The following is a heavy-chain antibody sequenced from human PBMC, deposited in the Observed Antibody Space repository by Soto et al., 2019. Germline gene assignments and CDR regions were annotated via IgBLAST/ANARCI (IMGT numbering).Heavy chain of an antibody. V-gene: IGHV1-18*01. D-gene: IGHD6-13*01. CDR3: ARSLYSSSWWDY. J-gene: IGHJ4*02. Sequence: QVQLVQSGGEVKKPGASVKVSCKASGYTFTSYSFNWVRQAPGQGLEWMGWISGYNGDTKCAQKIQGRVPRTTDTSTGTTCLEVRSLRRDDTAVYYCARSLYSSSWWDYLGQGTLVTVSS. CDR2: ISGYNGDT. CDR1: GYTFTSYS.